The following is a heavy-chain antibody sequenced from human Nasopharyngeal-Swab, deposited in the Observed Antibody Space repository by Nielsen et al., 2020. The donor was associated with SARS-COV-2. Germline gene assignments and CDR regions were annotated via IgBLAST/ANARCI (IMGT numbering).Heavy chain of an antibody. J-gene: IGHJ6*02. CDR3: ARNPPGYYDFIHYGMDV. CDR2: INHSGST. V-gene: IGHV4-34*01. CDR1: GGSFSGYY. D-gene: IGHD3-3*01. Sequence: SETLSLTCGVYGGSFSGYYWNWIRQPPGKGLEWIGEINHSGSTYYSPFLKSRVTISVDTSNNQFSLRLSSVTAADTAVYYCARNPPGYYDFIHYGMDVWGQGTTVTVSS.